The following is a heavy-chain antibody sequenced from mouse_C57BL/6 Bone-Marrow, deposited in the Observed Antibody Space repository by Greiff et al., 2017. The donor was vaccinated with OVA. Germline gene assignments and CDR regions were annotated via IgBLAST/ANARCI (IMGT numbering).Heavy chain of an antibody. CDR2: ISYDGSN. Sequence: DVQLVESGPGLVKPSQSLSLTCSVTGYSITSGYYWNWIRQFPGNKLEWMGYISYDGSNNYNPSLKNRISITRDTSKNQFFLKLNSVTTEDTATYYCARSDYFDYWGQGTTLTVSS. J-gene: IGHJ2*01. CDR3: ARSDYFDY. V-gene: IGHV3-6*01. CDR1: GYSITSGYY.